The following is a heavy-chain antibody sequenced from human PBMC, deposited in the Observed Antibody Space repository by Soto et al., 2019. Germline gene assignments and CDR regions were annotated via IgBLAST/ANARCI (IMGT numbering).Heavy chain of an antibody. Sequence: GGSLRLSCAASGFTFSSYSMNWVRQAPGKGLEWVSYISSSSTIYYADSVKGRFTISRDNAKNSLYLQMNSLRAEDTAVYYCAREYCSSTSCLNWFDPWGQGTLVTVS. J-gene: IGHJ5*02. D-gene: IGHD2-2*01. CDR3: AREYCSSTSCLNWFDP. V-gene: IGHV3-48*01. CDR1: GFTFSSYS. CDR2: ISSSSTI.